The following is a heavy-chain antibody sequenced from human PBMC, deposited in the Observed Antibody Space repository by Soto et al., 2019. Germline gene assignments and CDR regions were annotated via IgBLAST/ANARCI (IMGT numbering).Heavy chain of an antibody. V-gene: IGHV3-33*01. CDR1: GFTFSSYG. CDR2: IWYNGSNK. J-gene: IGHJ4*02. CDR3: ARAPGGWLGESKIPYFDY. D-gene: IGHD3-10*01. Sequence: GGSLRLSCAASGFTFSSYGTHWVRQAPGKGLEWVAVIWYNGSNKYYADSVKGRFTISRDNSKNTLYLQMNSLRAEDTAVFYCARAPGGWLGESKIPYFDYWGQGTPVTVS.